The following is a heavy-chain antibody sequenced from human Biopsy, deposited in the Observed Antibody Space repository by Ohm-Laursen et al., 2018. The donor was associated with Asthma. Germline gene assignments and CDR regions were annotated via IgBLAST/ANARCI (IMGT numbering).Heavy chain of an antibody. D-gene: IGHD2-2*01. CDR3: ARKAGSCISRTCYSLDF. V-gene: IGHV3-11*01. J-gene: IGHJ4*02. CDR2: ISSSGSTK. CDR1: GFSFGDFF. Sequence: SLRLSCAASGFSFGDFFMTWVRQAPGKGPEWVASISSSGSTKYPSESVLGRCTISRDNTQKSMTLELRSLRSEDTAVYYCARKAGSCISRTCYSLDFWGQGTLVTVSS.